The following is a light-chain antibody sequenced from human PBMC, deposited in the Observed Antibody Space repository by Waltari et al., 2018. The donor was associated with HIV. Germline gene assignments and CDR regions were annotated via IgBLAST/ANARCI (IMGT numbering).Light chain of an antibody. CDR2: DDS. Sequence: SYVLTQPPSVSVAPGKTARITCGGNNIGSKSVHWYQQKPGQAPVLVIYDDSGRPSGRPERFAGSNAGNTATLTISRVEAGDEADYYCQVWDSRSDHVVFGGGTKLTVL. CDR3: QVWDSRSDHVV. CDR1: NIGSKS. V-gene: IGLV3-21*04. J-gene: IGLJ2*01.